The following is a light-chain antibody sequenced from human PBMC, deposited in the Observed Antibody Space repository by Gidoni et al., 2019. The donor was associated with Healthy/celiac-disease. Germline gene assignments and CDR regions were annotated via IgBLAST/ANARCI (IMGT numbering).Light chain of an antibody. V-gene: IGKV1-33*01. CDR2: DAS. J-gene: IGKJ4*01. CDR3: QQYDNLLLT. Sequence: DIQMNQSPSSLSASVGDRVTITCQARQDISNYLNWYQQKPGKAPKLLIYDASNFETGVPSRFSGSASGTDFTFTISLLQPEDIATYYCQQYDNLLLTFGGGTKVEIK. CDR1: QDISNY.